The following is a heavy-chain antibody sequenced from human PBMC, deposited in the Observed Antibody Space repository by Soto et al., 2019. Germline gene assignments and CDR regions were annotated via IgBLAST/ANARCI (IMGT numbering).Heavy chain of an antibody. CDR3: ARDRGGITVAANPLGEWFDP. CDR1: CGSSVNFC. CDR2: MSQGGTT. Sequence: SLPLPVTWTVSCGSSVNFCWSWIRQPHGKGLEWIGYMSQGGTTTYNPSLKGRATISVDTSKNQLSLKLTSVTAADTAMYYCARDRGGITVAANPLGEWFDPWGPGTLVTVSS. J-gene: IGHJ5*02. V-gene: IGHV4-59*08. D-gene: IGHD6-19*01.